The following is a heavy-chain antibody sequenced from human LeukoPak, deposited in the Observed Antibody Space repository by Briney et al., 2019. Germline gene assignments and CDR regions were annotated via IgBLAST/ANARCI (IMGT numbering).Heavy chain of an antibody. Sequence: PGGSLRLSCAASGFTFSDYYMSWIRQAPGKGLEWVSYIRSSGDVIYYADSVKGRFSMSRDNAKNSLSLQMNSLRAEDTAVYYCARGSYSNYFDYWGQGTLVTVSS. CDR2: IRSSGDVI. V-gene: IGHV3-11*01. J-gene: IGHJ4*02. D-gene: IGHD4-11*01. CDR1: GFTFSDYY. CDR3: ARGSYSNYFDY.